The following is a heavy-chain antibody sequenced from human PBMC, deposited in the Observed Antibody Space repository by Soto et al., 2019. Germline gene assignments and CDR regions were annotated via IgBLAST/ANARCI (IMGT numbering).Heavy chain of an antibody. D-gene: IGHD6-13*01. CDR3: VKGGASYTSSWYAH. CDR1: GFTFSYYA. J-gene: IGHJ5*02. CDR2: ISDSGGSI. Sequence: PGGSLRLSCAASGFTFSYYAMQWVRQAPGKGLNWVSTISDSGGSIYYIDSVRGRFTISRDSSKNTLYLQMNGLRVEDTAIYYCVKGGASYTSSWYAHWGRGILVTVSS. V-gene: IGHV3-23*01.